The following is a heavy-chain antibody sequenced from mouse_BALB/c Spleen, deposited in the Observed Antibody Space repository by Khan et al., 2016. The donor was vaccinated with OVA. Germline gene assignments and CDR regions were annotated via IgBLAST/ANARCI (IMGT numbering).Heavy chain of an antibody. Sequence: EVQLQESGPELEKPGASVKISCKASGYSFTGYNMNWVKQSNGKSLEWIGNIDPYYGGISYNQKFKGKVTLTVDKSSSTAYMQLKSLTSEDSAVYYCARSTWYFDGWGAGTTVTVSA. CDR3: ARSTWYFDG. CDR1: GYSFTGYN. CDR2: IDPYYGGI. V-gene: IGHV1-39*01. J-gene: IGHJ1*01.